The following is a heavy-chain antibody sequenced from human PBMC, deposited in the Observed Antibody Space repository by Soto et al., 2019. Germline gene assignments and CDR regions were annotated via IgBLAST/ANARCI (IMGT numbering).Heavy chain of an antibody. CDR2: IYYSGST. J-gene: IGHJ6*02. Sequence: SETLSLTCFAAGASISSSSYYWGWIRQPPGKGLEWIGSIYYSGSTYYNPSLKSRVTISVDTSKNQFSLKLSSVTAADTAVYYCARAYYDFWSGPDYYGMDVWGQGTTVT. CDR3: ARAYYDFWSGPDYYGMDV. CDR1: GASISSSSYY. D-gene: IGHD3-3*01. V-gene: IGHV4-39*01.